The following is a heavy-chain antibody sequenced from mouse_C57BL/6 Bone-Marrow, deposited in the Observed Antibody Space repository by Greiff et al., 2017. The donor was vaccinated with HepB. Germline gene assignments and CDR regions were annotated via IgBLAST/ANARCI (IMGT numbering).Heavy chain of an antibody. Sequence: EVQLMESGGGLVQPGGSLKLSCAASGFTFSDYGMAWVRQAPRKGPEWVAFISNLAYSIYYADTVTGRFTISGENAKNTLYLEMSSLRSEDTAMYYCARYPGGYAMDYWGQGTSVTVSS. CDR2: ISNLAYSI. V-gene: IGHV5-15*01. D-gene: IGHD4-1*01. J-gene: IGHJ4*01. CDR1: GFTFSDYG. CDR3: ARYPGGYAMDY.